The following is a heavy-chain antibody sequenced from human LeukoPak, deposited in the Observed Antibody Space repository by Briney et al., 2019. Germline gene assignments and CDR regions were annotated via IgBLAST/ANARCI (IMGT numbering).Heavy chain of an antibody. J-gene: IGHJ6*02. CDR3: AKKSGYCSSTSCYDYYYGMDV. CDR2: ISSSGSTI. Sequence: GGSPRLSCAASGFTFSDYYMSWIRQAPGKGLEWVSYISSSGSTIYYADSVKGRFTISRDNAKNSLYLQMNSLRAEDTAVYYCAKKSGYCSSTSCYDYYYGMDVWGQGTTVTVSS. CDR1: GFTFSDYY. D-gene: IGHD2-2*03. V-gene: IGHV3-11*01.